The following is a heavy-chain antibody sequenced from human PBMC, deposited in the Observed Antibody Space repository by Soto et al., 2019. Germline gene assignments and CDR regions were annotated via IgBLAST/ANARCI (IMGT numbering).Heavy chain of an antibody. V-gene: IGHV5-51*01. J-gene: IGHJ5*02. CDR1: GYSFTSYW. Sequence: GESLKISCKGSGYSFTSYWIGWVRQMPGKGLEWMGIIYPGDSDTRYSPSFQGQVTISADKSISTAYLQWSSLKASDTAMYYCARHKKPSIAARNNWFDPWGQGTLVTVSS. CDR2: IYPGDSDT. D-gene: IGHD6-6*01. CDR3: ARHKKPSIAARNNWFDP.